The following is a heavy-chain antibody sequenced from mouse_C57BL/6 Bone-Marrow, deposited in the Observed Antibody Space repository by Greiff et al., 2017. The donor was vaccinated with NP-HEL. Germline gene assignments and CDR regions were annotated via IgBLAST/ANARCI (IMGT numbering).Heavy chain of an antibody. J-gene: IGHJ4*01. Sequence: QVQLQQSGAELVKPGASVKLSCKASGYTFTSYWMHWVKQRPGQGLEWIGYINPSSGYTKYNQKFKDRVTLTADKSSSTAYMQLSSLTYEDSAVYDCASKYGNSRYDMDYWGQGTSVTVSS. D-gene: IGHD1-1*01. CDR3: ASKYGNSRYDMDY. V-gene: IGHV1-7*01. CDR1: GYTFTSYW. CDR2: INPSSGYT.